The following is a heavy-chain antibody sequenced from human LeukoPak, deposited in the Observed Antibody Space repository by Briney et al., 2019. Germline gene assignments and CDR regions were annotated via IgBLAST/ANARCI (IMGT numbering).Heavy chain of an antibody. CDR2: ISYDGSNK. CDR3: AKLVEGIAAAGTLDAFDI. V-gene: IGHV3-30-3*02. Sequence: GGSLRLSCAASGFTFSSYAMHWVRQAPGKGLEWVAVISYDGSNKYYADSVKGRFTISRDNSKNTLYLQMNSLRAEDTAVYYCAKLVEGIAAAGTLDAFDIWGQGTMVTVSS. J-gene: IGHJ3*02. D-gene: IGHD6-13*01. CDR1: GFTFSSYA.